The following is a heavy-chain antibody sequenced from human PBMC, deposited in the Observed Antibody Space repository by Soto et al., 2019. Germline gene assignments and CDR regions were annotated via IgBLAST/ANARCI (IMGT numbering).Heavy chain of an antibody. Sequence: GGSLRLSCTASGFTFGDYAMSWVRQAPGKGLEWVGFIRSKAYGGTTEYAASVKGRFTISRDDSKSIAYLQMNSLKTEDTAVYYCTRVRRFGERGFAYWGQGTLVTVSS. CDR1: GFTFGDYA. J-gene: IGHJ4*02. CDR3: TRVRRFGERGFAY. V-gene: IGHV3-49*04. CDR2: IRSKAYGGTT. D-gene: IGHD3-10*01.